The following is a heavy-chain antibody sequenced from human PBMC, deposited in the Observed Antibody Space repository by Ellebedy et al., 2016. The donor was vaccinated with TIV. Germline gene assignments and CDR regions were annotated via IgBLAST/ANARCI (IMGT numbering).Heavy chain of an antibody. V-gene: IGHV4-59*01. CDR3: ARGEVTLYYYGMDV. J-gene: IGHJ6*02. CDR1: GDSISRYY. Sequence: MPSETLSLTCTVSGDSISRYYWSWIRQPPGKGLEWIGYIYYSGSTNYNPSPKSRVTISVDTSKNQFSLKLSSVTAADTAVYYCARGEVTLYYYGMDVWGQGTTVTVSS. CDR2: IYYSGST.